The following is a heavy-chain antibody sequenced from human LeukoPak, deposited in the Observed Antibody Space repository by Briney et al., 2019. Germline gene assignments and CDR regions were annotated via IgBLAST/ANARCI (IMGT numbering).Heavy chain of an antibody. CDR3: AKVRQGRIGAFDI. CDR2: IIPIAGVT. J-gene: IGHJ3*02. Sequence: ASVKVSCKASGDTFSSSAIIWVRLAPGQGLEWMGRIIPIAGVTNYAPRFQGRVTITADKSTSTTYMELRRLRSDDTAVYYCAKVRQGRIGAFDIWGQGKMVTVSS. CDR1: GDTFSSSA. V-gene: IGHV1-69*04.